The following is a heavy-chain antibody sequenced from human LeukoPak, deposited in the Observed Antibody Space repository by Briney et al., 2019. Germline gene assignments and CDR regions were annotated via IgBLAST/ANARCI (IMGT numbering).Heavy chain of an antibody. CDR1: GFIFTNAY. J-gene: IGHJ4*02. Sequence: GGSLRLSCAASGFIFTNAYMSWVRQAPGKGLEWVGRIKSRVDGGTTDYAAPVKDRFFISRDDSRNMLYLQMNSLKTEDTAVYYCTTDAGYSSRWYTYWGQGTLVTVAS. V-gene: IGHV3-15*01. CDR3: TTDAGYSSRWYTY. CDR2: IKSRVDGGTT. D-gene: IGHD6-13*01.